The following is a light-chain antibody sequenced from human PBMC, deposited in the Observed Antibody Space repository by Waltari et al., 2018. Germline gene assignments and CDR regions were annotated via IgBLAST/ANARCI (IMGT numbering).Light chain of an antibody. CDR3: SSYTTSSAPGV. CDR1: DSDVGAYDF. CDR2: EVS. V-gene: IGLV2-14*01. Sequence: QSALTQPASVSGSPGPSITISCSGTDSDVGAYDFLSWYPQHPGKAPPLLIYEVSNRPSGISNRFSASKSGNTASLTISGLQAEDEADYYCSSYTTSSAPGVFGTGTRVTVL. J-gene: IGLJ1*01.